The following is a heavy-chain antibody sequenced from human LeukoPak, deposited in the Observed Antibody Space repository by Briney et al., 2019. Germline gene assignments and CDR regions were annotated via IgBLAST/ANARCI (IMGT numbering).Heavy chain of an antibody. CDR1: GGSISSYY. CDR2: IYTSGST. V-gene: IGHV4-4*07. D-gene: IGHD3-9*01. CDR3: ARDGYDILTGKDRGFDY. Sequence: SETLSLTCTVSGGSISSYYWSWIRQPAGKGLEWIGRIYTSGSTNYNPSLKSRVTMSVDTSKNQFSLKLSSVTVADTAVYYCARDGYDILTGKDRGFDYWGQGTLVTVSS. J-gene: IGHJ4*02.